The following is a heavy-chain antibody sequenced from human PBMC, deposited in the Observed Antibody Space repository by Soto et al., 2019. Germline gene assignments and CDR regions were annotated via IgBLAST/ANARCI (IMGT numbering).Heavy chain of an antibody. CDR2: ISGSGGGGT. J-gene: IGHJ4*02. Sequence: EVRLLESGGGSVQPGGSLRLSCAASGFTFSSYAMSWVRQAPGKGLEWVSAISGSGGGGTYYADSVKGRFTISRDNPKITLYLQMNSLSTEDTAVYYCAKVGYCISDACCHFDFWGQGTLVTVSS. V-gene: IGHV3-23*01. CDR1: GFTFSSYA. D-gene: IGHD2-8*01. CDR3: AKVGYCISDACCHFDF.